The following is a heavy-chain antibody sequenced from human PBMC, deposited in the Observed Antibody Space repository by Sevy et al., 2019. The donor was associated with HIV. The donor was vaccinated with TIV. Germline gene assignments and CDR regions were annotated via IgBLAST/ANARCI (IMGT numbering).Heavy chain of an antibody. J-gene: IGHJ4*02. D-gene: IGHD4-4*01. CDR2: IYYRGLT. Sequence: SETLSLTCTVSGGSISSGDYNWNWIRQPPGKGLEWIGYIYYRGLTYYNPSLKSRITLSVDTSENQFSLTLSSVTAADTAVYYCARSYSDYSNALAFDYWGQGTLVTVSS. CDR3: ARSYSDYSNALAFDY. CDR1: GGSISSGDYN. V-gene: IGHV4-30-4*01.